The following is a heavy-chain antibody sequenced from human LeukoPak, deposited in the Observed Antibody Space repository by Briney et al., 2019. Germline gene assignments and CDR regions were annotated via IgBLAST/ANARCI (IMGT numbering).Heavy chain of an antibody. CDR1: GGSISTYY. J-gene: IGHJ3*02. CDR2: IYNSGST. D-gene: IGHD3-22*01. CDR3: ARIYYDSGAYYRRAFDI. V-gene: IGHV4-59*01. Sequence: PSETLSLTCTVSGGSISTYYWSWIRQPPGKGLEWIACIYNSGSTNYNPSLKSRVTISADTSKNRFSLRLSSVTAADTAVYYCARIYYDSGAYYRRAFDIWGQGTMVTVSS.